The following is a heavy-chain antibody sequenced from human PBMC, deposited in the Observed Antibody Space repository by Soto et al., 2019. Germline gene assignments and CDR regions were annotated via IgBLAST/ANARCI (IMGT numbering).Heavy chain of an antibody. CDR1: GFPFSSYS. CDR3: ERDLGGYSYGYDY. CDR2: ISSSSSYI. Sequence: EVQLVESGGGLVKPGGSLRLSCAASGFPFSSYSMNWFRQAPGKGLEWVSSISSSSSYIYYADSVKGRFTISRDNAKNSLYVQMNRLRAEDTAVYYCERDLGGYSYGYDYWGQGTLVPGSS. J-gene: IGHJ4*02. V-gene: IGHV3-21*01. D-gene: IGHD5-18*01.